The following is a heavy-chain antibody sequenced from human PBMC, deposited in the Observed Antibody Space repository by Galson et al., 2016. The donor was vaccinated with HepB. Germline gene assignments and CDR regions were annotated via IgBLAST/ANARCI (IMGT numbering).Heavy chain of an antibody. CDR2: IGSGDFT. D-gene: IGHD6-19*01. V-gene: IGHV3-23*01. CDR3: AREGYSSGHCGAFDI. CDR1: GFTFTNYP. Sequence: CAASGFTFTNYPMTWVRQAPGKGLAWVSTIGSGDFTHYADSVKGRFIVSRDNSKNTLYLRMNSLRADDTALYYCAREGYSSGHCGAFDIWGRGTVVAVSS. J-gene: IGHJ3*02.